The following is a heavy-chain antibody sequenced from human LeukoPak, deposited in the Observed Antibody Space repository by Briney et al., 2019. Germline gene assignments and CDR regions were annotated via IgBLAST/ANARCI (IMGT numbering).Heavy chain of an antibody. V-gene: IGHV4-59*01. D-gene: IGHD6-13*01. J-gene: IGHJ4*02. CDR2: IYYSGST. CDR3: ARGDLAAAGSGNLDY. Sequence: PSETLSLTCTVSGGSISSYYWSWIRQPPGKGLEWIGYIYYSGSTNYNPSLKSRVTISVDTSKNQFSLKLSSVTAADTAVYYCARGDLAAAGSGNLDYWGQGTLVTVSS. CDR1: GGSISSYY.